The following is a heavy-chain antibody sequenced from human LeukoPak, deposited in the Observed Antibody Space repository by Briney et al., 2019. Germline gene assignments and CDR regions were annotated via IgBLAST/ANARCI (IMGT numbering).Heavy chain of an antibody. Sequence: SETLSLTCAVYGGSFSGYYWSWIRQPPGKGLEWIGEINHSGSTNYHPSLKSRVTISVDTSKNQFSLKLSSVTAADTAVYYCAGQARYYGMDVWGQGTTVTVSS. V-gene: IGHV4-34*01. CDR1: GGSFSGYY. CDR3: AGQARYYGMDV. CDR2: INHSGST. J-gene: IGHJ6*02.